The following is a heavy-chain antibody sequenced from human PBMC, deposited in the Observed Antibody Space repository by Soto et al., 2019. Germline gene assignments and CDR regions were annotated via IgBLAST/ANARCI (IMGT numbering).Heavy chain of an antibody. Sequence: SVKVSCKASGSTQIMYFIHWLRQAPGRGPEWMGWINSVSGGTNYAHRFQGRVTMTRDTSTNTAFMELSGLRSDDTAVYYCARGGSYYAHWGQGTLVPVSP. D-gene: IGHD1-26*01. J-gene: IGHJ4*02. CDR1: GSTQIMYF. CDR3: ARGGSYYAH. CDR2: INSVSGGT. V-gene: IGHV1-2*02.